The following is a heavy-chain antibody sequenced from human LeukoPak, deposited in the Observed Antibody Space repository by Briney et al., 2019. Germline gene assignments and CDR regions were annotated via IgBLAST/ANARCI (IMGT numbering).Heavy chain of an antibody. CDR3: AKEPATPFDC. D-gene: IGHD1-26*01. Sequence: GGSLRLSCAASGFTFSSYGMHWVRQAPGKGLEWVAFIRHDGSNKYYADSVKGRFTISRDNSKNTLYLQMNSLRAEDTAVYYCAKEPATPFDCWGQGTLVTVSS. V-gene: IGHV3-30*02. CDR2: IRHDGSNK. J-gene: IGHJ4*02. CDR1: GFTFSSYG.